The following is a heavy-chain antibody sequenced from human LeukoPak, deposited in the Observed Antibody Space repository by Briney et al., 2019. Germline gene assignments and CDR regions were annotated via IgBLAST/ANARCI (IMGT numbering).Heavy chain of an antibody. CDR1: GYTFTSNY. D-gene: IGHD5-18*01. J-gene: IGHJ6*02. V-gene: IGHV1-46*01. CDR2: IYPRDGST. CDR3: ARAPWIQLWCCGMDV. Sequence: ASVKVSCKASGYTFTSNYIHWVRQAPGQGLEWMGMIYPRDGSTSYAQKFQGRVTITRDTSASTAYMELSSLRSEDTAVYYCARAPWIQLWCCGMDVWGQGTTVTVSS.